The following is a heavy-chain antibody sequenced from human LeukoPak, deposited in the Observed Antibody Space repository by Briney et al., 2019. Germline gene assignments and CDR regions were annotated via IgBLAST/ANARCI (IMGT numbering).Heavy chain of an antibody. CDR1: GFTFHEYA. D-gene: IGHD2-2*01. V-gene: IGHV3-9*01. J-gene: IGHJ4*02. Sequence: GGSLRLSCAASGFTFHEYAMHWVRQAPGKGLEWVSGISWNSGDIGYADSVKGRFIISRDNAKNSLYLQMNSLRTEDTALYYCAKVPYSSSGFDYWGQGTLVTVSS. CDR2: ISWNSGDI. CDR3: AKVPYSSSGFDY.